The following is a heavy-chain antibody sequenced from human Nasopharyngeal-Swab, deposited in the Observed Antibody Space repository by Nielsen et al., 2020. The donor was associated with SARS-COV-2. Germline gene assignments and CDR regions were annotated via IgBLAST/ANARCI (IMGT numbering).Heavy chain of an antibody. CDR2: IRTKPNNFAT. Sequence: GESLKISCAASGFFFSDSAMHWVRQASGKGLEWVGHIRTKPNNFATAYAASVKGRFTIYRDDSKDTAYLQMNSLKTEDTAMYFCTRSLGYGEYGYWGQGILVTVSS. V-gene: IGHV3-73*01. J-gene: IGHJ4*02. CDR1: GFFFSDSA. D-gene: IGHD5-18*01. CDR3: TRSLGYGEYGY.